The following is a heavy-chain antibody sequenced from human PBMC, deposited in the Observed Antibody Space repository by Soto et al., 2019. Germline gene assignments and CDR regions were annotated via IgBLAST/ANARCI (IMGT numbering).Heavy chain of an antibody. CDR1: GFTFSSYA. CDR2: ISYDGSNK. Sequence: GGSLRLSCAASGFTFSSYAMHWVRQAPGKGLEWVAVISYDGSNKYYADSVKGRFTISRDNSKNTLYLQMNSLRAEDTAVYYCASGRSGWYYFDYWGQGTLVTVSS. J-gene: IGHJ4*02. D-gene: IGHD6-19*01. CDR3: ASGRSGWYYFDY. V-gene: IGHV3-30-3*01.